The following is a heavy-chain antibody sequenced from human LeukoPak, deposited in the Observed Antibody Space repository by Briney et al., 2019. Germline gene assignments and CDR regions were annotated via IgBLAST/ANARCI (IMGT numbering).Heavy chain of an antibody. CDR2: IYYTGTT. CDR3: ASQSPGPNYSGGWFDP. V-gene: IGHV4-39*01. Sequence: KPSETLSLTCIVSGGSISSRTYYWGWIRQPPGKGLEWIGTIYYTGTTYYNPSLKGRVTISVDTSKNQFSLRLSSVTAADTAVYYCASQSPGPNYSGGWFDPWGQGTLVIVSS. CDR1: GGSISSRTYY. D-gene: IGHD1-7*01. J-gene: IGHJ5*02.